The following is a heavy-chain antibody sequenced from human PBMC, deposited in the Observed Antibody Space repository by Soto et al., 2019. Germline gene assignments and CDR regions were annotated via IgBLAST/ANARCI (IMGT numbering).Heavy chain of an antibody. V-gene: IGHV1-69*01. CDR1: GGTFSSYA. D-gene: IGHD3-10*01. Sequence: QVQLVQSGAEVKKPGSSVKVSCKASGGTFSSYAISWVRQAPGQGLEWMGGIIPIFGTANYAQKFQGRVTITADESTSTGYMELSSLRSEDTAVYYCARALRYYYGSGSYSPFDYWGQGTLVTVSS. CDR3: ARALRYYYGSGSYSPFDY. J-gene: IGHJ4*02. CDR2: IIPIFGTA.